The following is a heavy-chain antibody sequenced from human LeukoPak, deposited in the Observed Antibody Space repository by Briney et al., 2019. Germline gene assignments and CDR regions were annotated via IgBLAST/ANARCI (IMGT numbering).Heavy chain of an antibody. J-gene: IGHJ4*02. V-gene: IGHV1-2*02. CDR3: ARGPPSFSDPMRFDY. CDR2: INPNSGGT. CDR1: GDALTGYY. D-gene: IGHD2-21*02. Sequence: ASVSLSCKASGDALTGYYMHWVRQAPGQGLEWMGWINPNSGGTNYAQKFQGRVTMTRDTSISTAYMELSRLRSDDTAVYYCARGPPSFSDPMRFDYWGQGTLVTVSS.